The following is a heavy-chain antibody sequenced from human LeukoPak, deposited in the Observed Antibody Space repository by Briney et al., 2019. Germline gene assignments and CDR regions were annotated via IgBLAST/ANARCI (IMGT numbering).Heavy chain of an antibody. V-gene: IGHV3-11*01. CDR1: GFTFSDYY. CDR2: ISSSGSTI. D-gene: IGHD6-19*01. J-gene: IGHJ6*03. Sequence: GGSLRLSCAASGFTFSDYYMSWIRQAPGKGLEWVSYISSSGSTINYADSVKGRFTVSRDNAKNSLYLQMNSLRAEDTAVYYCARGRVAVSTPYYMDVWGKGTTVTVSS. CDR3: ARGRVAVSTPYYMDV.